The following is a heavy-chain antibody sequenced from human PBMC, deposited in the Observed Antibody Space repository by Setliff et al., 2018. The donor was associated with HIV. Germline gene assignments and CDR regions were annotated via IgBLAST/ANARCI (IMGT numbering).Heavy chain of an antibody. J-gene: IGHJ4*02. V-gene: IGHV3-20*04. Sequence: GGSLRLSCAASGFTVSGSYMSWVRQAPGKGLEWVSGINWNGSSVGYVDSVKGRFTISRDSAKNSLFLQMNSLRGEDTAVYFCARDDKWAFDYWGQGTQVTVS. CDR3: ARDDKWAFDY. CDR1: GFTVSGSY. CDR2: INWNGSSV. D-gene: IGHD1-26*01.